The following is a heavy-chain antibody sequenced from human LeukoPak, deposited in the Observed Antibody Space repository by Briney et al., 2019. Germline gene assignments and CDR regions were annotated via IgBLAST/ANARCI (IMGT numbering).Heavy chain of an antibody. CDR1: GYSFTNYW. D-gene: IGHD2-15*01. CDR3: ARRHQYCSGGSCYPYYFDS. J-gene: IGHJ4*02. Sequence: GESLKISCKGSGYSFTNYWIGWVRQMPGKGLEWMGIIYPGDSDTRYSPSLQGQVTISADKSISTAYLHWSSLKASDTAMYYCARRHQYCSGGSCYPYYFDSWGQGTLVTVSS. V-gene: IGHV5-51*01. CDR2: IYPGDSDT.